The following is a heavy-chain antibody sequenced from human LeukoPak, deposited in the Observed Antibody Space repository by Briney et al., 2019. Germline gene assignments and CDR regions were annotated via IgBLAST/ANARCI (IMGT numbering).Heavy chain of an antibody. J-gene: IGHJ4*02. Sequence: GGSLRLSCAASGFTFSSYAMNWVRQAPGKGLEWVSTISAGGAGTYYADSVKGRFTISRDNSKNTLYLQMNSLRAEDTAVYYCAKDQGFQQWLSFDYWGQGTLVTASS. CDR3: AKDQGFQQWLSFDY. D-gene: IGHD6-19*01. CDR1: GFTFSSYA. V-gene: IGHV3-23*01. CDR2: ISAGGAGT.